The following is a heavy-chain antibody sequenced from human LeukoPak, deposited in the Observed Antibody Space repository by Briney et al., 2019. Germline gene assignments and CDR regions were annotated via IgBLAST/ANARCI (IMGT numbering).Heavy chain of an antibody. D-gene: IGHD2-15*01. CDR3: ARESCSGGSCHYYFDY. CDR1: GYTFTSYA. Sequence: GASVKVSCKASGYTFTSYAIHWVRQAPGQRLEWMGWINAGNGNTKYSQKFQGRVTITRDTSASTAYMELSSLRSEDTAVYYCARESCSGGSCHYYFDYWGQGTLVTVSS. V-gene: IGHV1-3*01. CDR2: INAGNGNT. J-gene: IGHJ4*02.